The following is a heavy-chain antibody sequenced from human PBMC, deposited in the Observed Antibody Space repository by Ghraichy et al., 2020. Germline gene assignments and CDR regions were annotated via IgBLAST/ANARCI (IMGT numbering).Heavy chain of an antibody. CDR3: GRGGYIYGSNPVDY. D-gene: IGHD5-18*01. CDR2: IKQDGSEK. CDR1: GFTFNTYY. V-gene: IGHV3-7*04. J-gene: IGHJ4*02. Sequence: GGSLRLSCAASGFTFNTYYMTWVRQAPGQGLEWVANIKQDGSEKYYVESVKGRFTISRDNAKDSVYLQMNSLRAEDTAVYYCGRGGYIYGSNPVDYWGQGTQVIFSS.